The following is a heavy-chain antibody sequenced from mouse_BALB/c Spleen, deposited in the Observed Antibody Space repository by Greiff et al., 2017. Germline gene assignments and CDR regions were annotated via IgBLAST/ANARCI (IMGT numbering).Heavy chain of an antibody. Sequence: EVKLMESGGGLVQPGGSLRLSCATSGFTFSDFYMEWVRQPPGKRLEWIAASRNKANDYTTENSASVKGRFIVSRDTSQSILYLQMNALRAEDTAIYYCARDDRGYFDVWGAGTTVTVSS. J-gene: IGHJ1*01. CDR3: ARDDRGYFDV. V-gene: IGHV7-1*02. D-gene: IGHD3-1*01. CDR1: GFTFSDFY. CDR2: SRNKANDYTT.